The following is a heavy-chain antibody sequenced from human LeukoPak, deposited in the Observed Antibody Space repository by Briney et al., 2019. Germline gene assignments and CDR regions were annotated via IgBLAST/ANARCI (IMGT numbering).Heavy chain of an antibody. V-gene: IGHV4-61*01. Sequence: SETLSLTCTVSGGSISGSSYYWGWIRQPPGKGLEWIGYIYYSGSTNYNPSLKSRVTISVDTSKNQFSLKLSSVTAADTAVCYCARDAGKWLRSYYFDYWGQGTLVTVSS. D-gene: IGHD5-12*01. CDR1: GGSISGSSYY. CDR3: ARDAGKWLRSYYFDY. J-gene: IGHJ4*02. CDR2: IYYSGST.